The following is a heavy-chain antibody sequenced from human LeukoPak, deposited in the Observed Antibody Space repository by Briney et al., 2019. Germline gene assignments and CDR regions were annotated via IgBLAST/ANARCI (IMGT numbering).Heavy chain of an antibody. V-gene: IGHV4-61*02. J-gene: IGHJ3*02. CDR1: GGSISSGSYY. CDR3: ARDQSRKYSSSWFDAFDI. CDR2: IYTSGST. Sequence: SQTLSLTCTVSGGSISSGSYYWGWIRQPAGKGVEWIERIYTSGSTNYNPSLKSRVTISVDTAKNQFSLKLSSVTAADTAVYYCARDQSRKYSSSWFDAFDIWGQGTMVTVSS. D-gene: IGHD6-13*01.